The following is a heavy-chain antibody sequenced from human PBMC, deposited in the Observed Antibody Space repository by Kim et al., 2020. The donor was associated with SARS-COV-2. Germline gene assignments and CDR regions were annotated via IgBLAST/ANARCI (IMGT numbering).Heavy chain of an antibody. D-gene: IGHD3-9*01. Sequence: GRFTISRENAKNQLYLQMNSLRAEDTAVYYCARSAVLRYIDWPYRAPFDYWGQGTLVTVSS. J-gene: IGHJ4*02. CDR3: ARSAVLRYIDWPYRAPFDY. V-gene: IGHV3-53*01.